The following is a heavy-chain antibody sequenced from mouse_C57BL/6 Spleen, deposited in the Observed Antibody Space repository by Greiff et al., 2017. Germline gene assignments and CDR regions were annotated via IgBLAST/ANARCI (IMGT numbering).Heavy chain of an antibody. D-gene: IGHD3-2*02. CDR2: INPGDGDT. CDR1: GYAFSSSW. V-gene: IGHV1-82*01. J-gene: IGHJ2*01. CDR3: ARSSGYSY. Sequence: QVQLQQSGPELVKPGASVKISCKASGYAFSSSWMNWVKQRPGKGLEWIGRINPGDGDTNYNGKFKGKATLTADKSSSTAYMQHSSLTSEDSTVYFCARSSGYSYWDQGTTLT.